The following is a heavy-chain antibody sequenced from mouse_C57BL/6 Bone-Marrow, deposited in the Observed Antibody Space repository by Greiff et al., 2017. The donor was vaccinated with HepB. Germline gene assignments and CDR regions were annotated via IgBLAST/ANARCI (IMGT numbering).Heavy chain of an antibody. CDR2: ISYDGSN. CDR1: GYSITSGYY. Sequence: DVKLVESGPGLVKPSQSLSLTCSVTGYSITSGYYWNWIRQFPGNKLEWMGYISYDGSNNYNPSLKNRISITRDTSKNQFFLKLNSVTTEDTATYYCAREDWDRAMDYWGQGTSVTVSS. J-gene: IGHJ4*01. D-gene: IGHD4-1*01. CDR3: AREDWDRAMDY. V-gene: IGHV3-6*01.